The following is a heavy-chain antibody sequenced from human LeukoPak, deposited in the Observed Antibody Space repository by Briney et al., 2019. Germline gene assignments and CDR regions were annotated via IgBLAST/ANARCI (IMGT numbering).Heavy chain of an antibody. CDR2: ISSSGSTI. V-gene: IGHV3-48*03. CDR1: GFTFSSYE. CDR3: ARTALITMDY. Sequence: GGSLRLSCAASGFTFSSYEMNWVRQAPGKGLEWVSYISSSGSTIYYADSVKGRFTISRDNAKNSLYMQMNSLRAEDTAVYYCARTALITMDYWGQGTLVTVSS. D-gene: IGHD3-10*01. J-gene: IGHJ4*02.